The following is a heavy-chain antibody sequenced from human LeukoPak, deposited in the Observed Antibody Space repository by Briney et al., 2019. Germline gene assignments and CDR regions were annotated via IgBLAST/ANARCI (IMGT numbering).Heavy chain of an antibody. CDR3: ASVYFDF. Sequence: ASVKVSCKASGYSFSSYAISWVRQAPGQGLEWMGWISANNGNTNYAQKLQGRVTMTTDTSTSTAYMELRSLRSDDTAVYYCASVYFDFWGQGTLVTVSS. J-gene: IGHJ4*02. CDR1: GYSFSSYA. V-gene: IGHV1-18*01. CDR2: ISANNGNT.